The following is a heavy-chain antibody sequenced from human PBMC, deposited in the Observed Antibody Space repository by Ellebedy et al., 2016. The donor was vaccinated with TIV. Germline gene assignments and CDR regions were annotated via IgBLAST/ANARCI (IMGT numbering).Heavy chain of an antibody. Sequence: AASVKVSCKVSGYIFTDYYIHWFRQAPGQEFEWMGWINPNNGGTNYAQKFQDRVTMTRDPSISTAYMELSRLGSDDTAVYYCGRSGYGSGWSFDYWGQGTLVTVSS. V-gene: IGHV1-2*02. CDR2: INPNNGGT. D-gene: IGHD6-19*01. CDR1: GYIFTDYY. J-gene: IGHJ4*02. CDR3: GRSGYGSGWSFDY.